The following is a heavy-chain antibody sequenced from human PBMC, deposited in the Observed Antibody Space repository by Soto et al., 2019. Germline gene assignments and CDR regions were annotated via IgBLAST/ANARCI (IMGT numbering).Heavy chain of an antibody. V-gene: IGHV4-34*01. J-gene: IGHJ6*03. CDR3: ARGLSSTSYGDYMDV. Sequence: PSETLSLTCAVYGGSFSGYYWSWIRQPPGKGLGWIGEINHSGSTNYNPSLKSRVTISVDTSKNQFSLKLSSVTAADTAVYYCARGLSSTSYGDYMDVWGKGTTVTVSS. CDR2: INHSGST. D-gene: IGHD2-2*01. CDR1: GGSFSGYY.